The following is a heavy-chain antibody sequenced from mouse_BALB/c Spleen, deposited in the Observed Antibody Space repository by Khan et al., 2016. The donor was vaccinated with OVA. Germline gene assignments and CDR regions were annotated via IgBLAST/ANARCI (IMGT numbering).Heavy chain of an antibody. CDR3: TRSYDSYYFDY. J-gene: IGHJ2*01. CDR2: IYPGNSET. D-gene: IGHD2-4*01. Sequence: VQLKESGTVLARPGASVKMSCKASGYSITSYWMHWVQQRPGQGLEWIGAIYPGNSETRYNQKFRGKAKLTTVTSASTAYMELSSLTNEDSAVYYCTRSYDSYYFDYWGQGTTLTVSS. CDR1: GYSITSYW. V-gene: IGHV1-5*01.